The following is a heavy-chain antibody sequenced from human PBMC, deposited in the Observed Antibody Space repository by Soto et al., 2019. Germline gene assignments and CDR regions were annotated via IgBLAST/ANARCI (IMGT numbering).Heavy chain of an antibody. D-gene: IGHD1-26*01. CDR1: GFSFSSYG. J-gene: IGHJ4*02. CDR3: ASAGDIVGATLVD. Sequence: QVQLGESGGGVVQPGRSLRLSCVASGFSFSSYGMHWVRQAPGKGLDWVAVISYDGSTKYYADSVEGRFTISRDNSKNTQYLQMNSLRAEDTAVYYCASAGDIVGATLVDWGQGTLVTVS. CDR2: ISYDGSTK. V-gene: IGHV3-30*03.